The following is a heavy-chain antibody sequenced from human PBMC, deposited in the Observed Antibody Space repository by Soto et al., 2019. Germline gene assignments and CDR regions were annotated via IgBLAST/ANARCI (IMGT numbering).Heavy chain of an antibody. V-gene: IGHV4-39*07. J-gene: IGHJ3*02. Sequence: PSETLSLTCTVSGGSISSSSYYWGWIRQPPGKGLEWIGSIYYSGSTNYNPSLKSRVTISVDTSKNQFSLKLSSVTAADTAVYYCARGFRDDYGDLDRLYAFDIWGQGTMVTVSS. CDR2: IYYSGST. CDR1: GGSISSSSYY. D-gene: IGHD4-17*01. CDR3: ARGFRDDYGDLDRLYAFDI.